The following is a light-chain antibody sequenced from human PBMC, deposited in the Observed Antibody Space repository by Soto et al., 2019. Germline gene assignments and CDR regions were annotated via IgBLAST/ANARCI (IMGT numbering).Light chain of an antibody. V-gene: IGLV2-23*01. Sequence: QSALTQPASVSGSPAQSITISCTGTSSDVGSYNLVSWYQQHPGKAPKLMIYEGSKRPSGVSNRFSGSKSGNTASLTFSGLQSEDEADYYCCSYAGSSTLVFGGGTKLTVL. J-gene: IGLJ2*01. CDR2: EGS. CDR3: CSYAGSSTLV. CDR1: SSDVGSYNL.